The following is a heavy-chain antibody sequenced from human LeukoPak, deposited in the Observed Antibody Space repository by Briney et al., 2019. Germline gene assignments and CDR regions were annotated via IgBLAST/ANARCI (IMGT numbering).Heavy chain of an antibody. J-gene: IGHJ5*02. CDR1: GFTVSSNY. D-gene: IGHD6-13*01. Sequence: GGSLRLSCAASGFTVSSNYMSWVRQAPGKGLEWVSVIYSGGSTYYADSVKGRFTISRDNAKNSLYLQMNSLRAEDTAVYYCAREGYSSPTRSMNWFDPWGQGALVTVSS. CDR3: AREGYSSPTRSMNWFDP. CDR2: IYSGGST. V-gene: IGHV3-66*01.